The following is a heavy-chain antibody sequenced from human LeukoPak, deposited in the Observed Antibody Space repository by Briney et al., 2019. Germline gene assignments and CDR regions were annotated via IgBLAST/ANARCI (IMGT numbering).Heavy chain of an antibody. Sequence: PGGSLRLSCAASGFTFSSYGMHWVRQAPGKGLEWVAFIRYDGSNKYYADSVKGRFTISRDNSKNTLYLQMNSLRAEDTAVYYCAKDLYCSGGSCHWGGFDYWGQGTLVTVSS. V-gene: IGHV3-30*02. D-gene: IGHD2-15*01. J-gene: IGHJ4*02. CDR3: AKDLYCSGGSCHWGGFDY. CDR2: IRYDGSNK. CDR1: GFTFSSYG.